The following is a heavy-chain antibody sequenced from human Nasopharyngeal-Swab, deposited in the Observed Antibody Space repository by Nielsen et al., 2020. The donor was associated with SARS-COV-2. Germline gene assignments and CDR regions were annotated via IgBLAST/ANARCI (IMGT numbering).Heavy chain of an antibody. V-gene: IGHV3-7*01. CDR1: GFTFSDHW. Sequence: GESLKISCVVSGFTFSDHWMSWVRQAPGKGLEWVANIKQGGSEKHYVDSVKGRFTISRDDAKNSQSLQMNSLRVEDTAVYYCVRERESSYGMDVWGQGTTVTVSS. CDR2: IKQGGSEK. J-gene: IGHJ6*02. D-gene: IGHD6-6*01. CDR3: VRERESSYGMDV.